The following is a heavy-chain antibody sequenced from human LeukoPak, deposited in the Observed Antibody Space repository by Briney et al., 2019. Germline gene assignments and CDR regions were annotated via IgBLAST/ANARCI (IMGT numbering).Heavy chain of an antibody. J-gene: IGHJ5*02. CDR2: MNTKSGNT. CDR1: GYTFTSYD. Sequence: ASVKVSCKASGYTFTSYDINWVRQAAGQGLEWMGWMNTKSGNTEYAQKFQGRVTMTRNTSIITAYMELSSLRSEDTAVYYCARAPYDFWSGYRFRARTRFDPWGQGTLVTVSS. V-gene: IGHV1-8*01. D-gene: IGHD3-3*01. CDR3: ARAPYDFWSGYRFRARTRFDP.